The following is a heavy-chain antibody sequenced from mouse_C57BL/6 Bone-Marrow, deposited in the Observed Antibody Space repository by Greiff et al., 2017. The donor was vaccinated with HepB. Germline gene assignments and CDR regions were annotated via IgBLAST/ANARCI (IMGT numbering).Heavy chain of an antibody. Sequence: VQLKQSGPVLVKPGASVKMSCKASGYTFTDYYMNWVKQSHGKSLEWIGVINPYNGGTSYNQKFKGKAKLTVDKSSSTAYIELNSLTSEDSAVYYCAPTHYYAIDYWGQGTSVTVSS. CDR1: GYTFTDYY. CDR3: APTHYYAIDY. V-gene: IGHV1-19*01. J-gene: IGHJ4*01. CDR2: INPYNGGT.